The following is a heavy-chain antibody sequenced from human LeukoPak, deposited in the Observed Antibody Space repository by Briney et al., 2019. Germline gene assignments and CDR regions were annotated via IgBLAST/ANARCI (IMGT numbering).Heavy chain of an antibody. CDR3: ARGVRYFDYPDY. Sequence: PSETLSLTCAVYGGSISSSNWWSWVRQPPGKGLEWIGEIYYSGRAKYNPSLKSRVTISVDTSKNQFSLKLSSVTAADTAVYYCARGVRYFDYPDYWGQGTLVTVSS. CDR2: IYYSGRA. CDR1: GGSISSSNW. V-gene: IGHV4-4*02. J-gene: IGHJ4*02. D-gene: IGHD3-9*01.